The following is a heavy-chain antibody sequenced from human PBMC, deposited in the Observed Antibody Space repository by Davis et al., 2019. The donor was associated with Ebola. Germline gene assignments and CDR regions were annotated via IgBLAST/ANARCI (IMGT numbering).Heavy chain of an antibody. Sequence: ASVPVSCKASGYIFISNDINWVRQATGQGLEWMGWMNPDSGNTGYAPKFQGRVTMTRNNSITTAYMELSSLTSDDTAVYYCARPIEKRCSPGCFDLWGRGTLVTVSS. V-gene: IGHV1-8*01. J-gene: IGHJ2*01. CDR2: MNPDSGNT. D-gene: IGHD4/OR15-4a*01. CDR1: GYIFISND. CDR3: ARPIEKRCSPGCFDL.